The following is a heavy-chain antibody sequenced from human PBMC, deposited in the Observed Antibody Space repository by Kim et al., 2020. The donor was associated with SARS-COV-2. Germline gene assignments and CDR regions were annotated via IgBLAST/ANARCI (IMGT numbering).Heavy chain of an antibody. CDR1: GGSISSSNW. Sequence: SETLSLTCAVSGGSISSSNWWSWVRQPPGKGLEWIGEIYHSGSTNYNPSLKSRVTISVDKSKNQFSLKLSSVTAADTAVYYCARVRLLWFGEARGYFDYWGQGTLVTVSS. V-gene: IGHV4-4*02. D-gene: IGHD3-10*01. CDR3: ARVRLLWFGEARGYFDY. CDR2: IYHSGST. J-gene: IGHJ4*02.